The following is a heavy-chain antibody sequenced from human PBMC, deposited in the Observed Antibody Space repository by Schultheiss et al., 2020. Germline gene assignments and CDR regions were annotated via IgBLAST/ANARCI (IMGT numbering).Heavy chain of an antibody. V-gene: IGHV4-34*01. CDR3: VKDRWGVAAAKAFDY. D-gene: IGHD6-13*01. Sequence: SETLSLTCAVYGGSFSGYYWSWIRQPPGKGLEWIGEINHSGSTNYNPSLKSRVTISVDKSKNQFSLKLSSVTAADTAVYYCVKDRWGVAAAKAFDYWGQGTLVTVSS. CDR1: GGSFSGYY. CDR2: INHSGST. J-gene: IGHJ4*02.